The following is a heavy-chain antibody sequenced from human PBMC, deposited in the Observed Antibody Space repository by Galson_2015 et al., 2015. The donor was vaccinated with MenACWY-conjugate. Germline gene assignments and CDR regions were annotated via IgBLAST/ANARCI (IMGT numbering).Heavy chain of an antibody. D-gene: IGHD1-26*01. J-gene: IGHJ4*02. CDR1: GFIFNTYW. V-gene: IGHV3-74*01. CDR3: AKTRGASSYFDS. Sequence: SLRLSCAASGFIFNTYWMHWVRRAPGKGLVWVSRINPGGSSTTYADSVKDRFTISRDDAKNTLYLQMNSLRPEDTAVFYCAKTRGASSYFDSWGQGTLVTVSS. CDR2: INPGGSST.